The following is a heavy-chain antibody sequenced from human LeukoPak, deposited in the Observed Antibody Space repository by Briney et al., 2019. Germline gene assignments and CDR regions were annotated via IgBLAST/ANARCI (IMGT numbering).Heavy chain of an antibody. CDR2: IIPIFGTA. CDR3: AREGIAAAGSLDY. Sequence: GASVKVSCKASGGTLSSYAISWVRQAPGQGLEWMGGIIPIFGTANYAQKFQGRVTITADESTSTAYMELSSLRSEDTAVYYCAREGIAAAGSLDYWGQGTLVTVSS. V-gene: IGHV1-69*13. J-gene: IGHJ4*02. D-gene: IGHD6-13*01. CDR1: GGTLSSYA.